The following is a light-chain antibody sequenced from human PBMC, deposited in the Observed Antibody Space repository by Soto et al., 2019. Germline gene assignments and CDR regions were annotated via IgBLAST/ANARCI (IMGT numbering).Light chain of an antibody. CDR3: SSSPGSSTVL. CDR2: EGT. Sequence: QSVLTQPASVSGSPGQSITISCTGTSSDAGSYNLVSWYQQHPGKAPKLMLYEGTKRPSGVSIRFSGSKSGNTASLTISGLLAEDEADYYCSSSPGSSTVLFGGGTKVTVL. CDR1: SSDAGSYNL. J-gene: IGLJ2*01. V-gene: IGLV2-23*01.